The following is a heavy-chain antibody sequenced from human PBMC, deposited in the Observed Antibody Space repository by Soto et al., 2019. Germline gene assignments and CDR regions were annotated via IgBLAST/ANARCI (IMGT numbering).Heavy chain of an antibody. V-gene: IGHV3-23*01. CDR3: VKHSEYQLLSWFDP. CDR1: GFSFSTYA. CDR2: ISAGGGNT. D-gene: IGHD2-2*01. J-gene: IGHJ5*02. Sequence: EVQLLESGGGLVQPGGSLRLSCAASGFSFSTYAMSWVRQAPGKGLEWVSGISAGGGNTFYADSVRGRFTILRDNSKNTLYLQINSLRAEDTALYYCVKHSEYQLLSWFDPWGQGTLVTVSS.